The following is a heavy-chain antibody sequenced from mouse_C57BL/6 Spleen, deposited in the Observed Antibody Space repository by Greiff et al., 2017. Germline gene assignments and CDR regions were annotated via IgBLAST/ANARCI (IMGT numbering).Heavy chain of an antibody. J-gene: IGHJ2*01. CDR1: GYTFTSYW. CDR3: ARNYYGSSYRFDY. CDR2: IDPSDSYT. D-gene: IGHD1-1*01. Sequence: QVQLQQPGAELVRPGTSVKLSCKASGYTFTSYWMHWVKQRPGQGLEWIGVIDPSDSYTNYNQKFKGKATLTVDTSSSTAYMQLSSLTSEDSAVYYCARNYYGSSYRFDYWGQGTTLTVSS. V-gene: IGHV1-59*01.